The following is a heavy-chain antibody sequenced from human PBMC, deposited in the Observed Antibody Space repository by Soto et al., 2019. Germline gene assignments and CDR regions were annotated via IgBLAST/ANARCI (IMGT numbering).Heavy chain of an antibody. CDR1: GYTFTTYY. V-gene: IGHV1-46*01. CDR3: ARDRGRGGSYYIYFYGMDV. Sequence: QVQVVQSGAEVKKPGASVKVSCKASGYTFTTYYIHWVRQAPGQGLEWMGVINPSGGSINYAQKFQGRVTITRDTSTSTVYMELSSLRSEDTAVYYFARDRGRGGSYYIYFYGMDVWGQGTTVTVSS. CDR2: INPSGGSI. J-gene: IGHJ6*02. D-gene: IGHD1-26*01.